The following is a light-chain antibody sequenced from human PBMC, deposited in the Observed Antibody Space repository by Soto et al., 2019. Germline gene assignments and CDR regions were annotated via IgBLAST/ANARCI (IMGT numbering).Light chain of an antibody. CDR2: DVS. J-gene: IGLJ3*02. CDR3: SSYSSTSTWV. CDR1: SSDVGAYNY. Sequence: QSALPQPASVSGSPGQSITISCTGTSSDVGAYNYISWYQQHPGKAPKLIIYDVSSRPSGVSNRFYGSKSGNTASLTISGLQAEDEADYYCSSYSSTSTWVFGGGTKVTVL. V-gene: IGLV2-14*01.